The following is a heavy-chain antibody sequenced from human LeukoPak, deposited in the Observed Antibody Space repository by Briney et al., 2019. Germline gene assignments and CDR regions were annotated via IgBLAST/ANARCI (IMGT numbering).Heavy chain of an antibody. J-gene: IGHJ3*02. V-gene: IGHV4-31*03. CDR2: IYYSGST. CDR3: ARVVGATSDAFDI. D-gene: IGHD1-26*01. Sequence: SETLSLTCTVSGGSISSCGYYWSWIRQHPGKGLEWIGYIYYSGSTYYNPSLKSRVTISVDTSKNQFSLKLSSVTAADTAVYYCARVVGATSDAFDIWGQGTMVTVSS. CDR1: GGSISSCGYY.